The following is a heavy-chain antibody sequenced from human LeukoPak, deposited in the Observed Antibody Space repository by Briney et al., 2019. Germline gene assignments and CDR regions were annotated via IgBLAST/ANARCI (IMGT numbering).Heavy chain of an antibody. CDR2: VYYDGTS. V-gene: IGHV4-39*01. CDR1: GGSINSHSYY. D-gene: IGHD5-24*01. J-gene: IGHJ4*02. CDR3: VRHISTNTGYFDS. Sequence: SETLSLTCTVSGGSINSHSYYWGWIRQPPGKGLEWIGSVYYDGTSYSNPSLKSRVAVFVDTSRDQFSLGLSFVTAADTALYSCVRHISTNTGYFDSCGQGTLVSVSS.